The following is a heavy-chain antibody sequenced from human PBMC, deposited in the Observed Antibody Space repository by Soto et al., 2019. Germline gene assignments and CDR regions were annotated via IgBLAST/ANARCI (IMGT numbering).Heavy chain of an antibody. J-gene: IGHJ4*02. V-gene: IGHV3-64*01. CDR1: GFTFSSYA. Sequence: EVQLVESGGGLVQPGGSLRLSSAASGFTFSSYAMHWVRQAPGTGLEYVSAIRSNGGSTYYANSVKGRFTISRDNSKNTLYLQMGSLRAEDMAVYYCARGRSGYEFDYWGQGTLGTVSS. D-gene: IGHD5-12*01. CDR3: ARGRSGYEFDY. CDR2: IRSNGGST.